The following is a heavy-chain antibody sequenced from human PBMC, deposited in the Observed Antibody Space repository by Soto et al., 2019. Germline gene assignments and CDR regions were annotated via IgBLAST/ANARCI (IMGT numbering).Heavy chain of an antibody. V-gene: IGHV4-34*01. CDR3: ATQFVDTAMAQDFDY. CDR1: GGSFSGYY. J-gene: IGHJ4*02. CDR2: INHSGST. D-gene: IGHD5-18*01. Sequence: SETLSLTCAVYGGSFSGYYWSWIRQPPGKGLEWIGEINHSGSTNYNPSLKSRVTISVDTSKNQFSLKLSSVTAADTAVYYCATQFVDTAMAQDFDYWGQGTLVTVSS.